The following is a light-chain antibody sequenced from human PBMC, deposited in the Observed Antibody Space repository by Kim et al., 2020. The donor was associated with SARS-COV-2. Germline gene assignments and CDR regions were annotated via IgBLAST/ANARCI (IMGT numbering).Light chain of an antibody. CDR2: STN. V-gene: IGLV7-43*01. J-gene: IGLJ2*01. CDR1: TGTVTSGYY. CDR3: LLYSDGALV. Sequence: GGTGTHTCASRTGTVTSGYYPNQFQQKPGQPPRALIYSTNNRHSWTPARFSGSLLGGKAALTLSNVQPEDEAEYHCLLYSDGALVFGGGTQLTVL.